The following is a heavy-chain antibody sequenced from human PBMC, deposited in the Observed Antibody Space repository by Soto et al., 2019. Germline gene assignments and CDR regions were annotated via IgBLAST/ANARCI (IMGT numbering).Heavy chain of an antibody. D-gene: IGHD3-10*01. CDR2: ISAYNGNT. V-gene: IGHV1-18*01. J-gene: IGHJ4*02. CDR3: ARGLLWFGELVYYFDY. CDR1: GYTFTSYG. Sequence: WASVNVSCKASGYTFTSYGISWVRQAPGQGVEWMGWISAYNGNTNYAQKPQGRVTMTTDTSTSTAYMELRSLRSDDTAVYYCARGLLWFGELVYYFDYWGQGTLVTVSS.